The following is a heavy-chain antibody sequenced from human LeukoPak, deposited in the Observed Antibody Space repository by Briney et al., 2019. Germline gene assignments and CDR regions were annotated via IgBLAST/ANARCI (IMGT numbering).Heavy chain of an antibody. CDR1: GLSFSNYS. CDR2: ISSSCSYI. CDR3: ASRPLSSDWYVT. V-gene: IGHV3-21*01. D-gene: IGHD6-19*01. Sequence: GGSLRLSCAASGLSFSNYSLNWVRQAPGKGLEWVSSISSSCSYIYYADSVKGRFTISRDNAKNSLYLQMNSLRAEDTAGYYCASRPLSSDWYVTWGQGTLVTVSS. J-gene: IGHJ4*02.